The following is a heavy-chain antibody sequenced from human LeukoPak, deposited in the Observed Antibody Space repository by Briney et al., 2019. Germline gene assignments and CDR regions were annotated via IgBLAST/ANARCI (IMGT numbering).Heavy chain of an antibody. V-gene: IGHV4-39*01. CDR2: INHSGST. CDR3: ARHYYDTSGYLYYFDY. D-gene: IGHD3-22*01. J-gene: IGHJ4*02. CDR1: GGSISSGSYY. Sequence: SETLSLTCTVSGGSISSGSYYWSWIRQPPGKGLEWIGEINHSGSTNYNPSLKSRVTISVDTSYNQFSLQLTSVTAADTALYYCARHYYDTSGYLYYFDYWGQGTLVTVSS.